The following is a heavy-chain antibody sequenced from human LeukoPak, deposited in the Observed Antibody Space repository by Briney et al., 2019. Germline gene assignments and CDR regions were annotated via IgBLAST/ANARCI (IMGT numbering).Heavy chain of an antibody. D-gene: IGHD1-26*01. J-gene: IGHJ4*02. V-gene: IGHV3-30-3*01. CDR3: ARESYSGSYSPFDY. CDR1: GFTFSSYA. Sequence: GGSLRLSCAASGFTFSSYAMHWVRQAPGKGLEWVAVISYDGSNKYNADSVKGRFTISRDNSKNTLYLQMNSLRAEDTAVYYCARESYSGSYSPFDYWGQGTLVTVSS. CDR2: ISYDGSNK.